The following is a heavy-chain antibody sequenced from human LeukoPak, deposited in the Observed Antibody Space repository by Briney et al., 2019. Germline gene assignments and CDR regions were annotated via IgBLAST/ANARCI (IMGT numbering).Heavy chain of an antibody. V-gene: IGHV3-30*02. CDR3: AKDREYDIREIDY. J-gene: IGHJ4*02. D-gene: IGHD3-10*01. CDR2: IWYDGSNK. Sequence: GGSLRLSCAASGFTFSSYGMHWVRQAPGKGLEWVAVIWYDGSNKYYADSVKGRFTISRDNSKNTLYLQMNSLRAEDTAVYYCAKDREYDIREIDYWGQGTLVTVSS. CDR1: GFTFSSYG.